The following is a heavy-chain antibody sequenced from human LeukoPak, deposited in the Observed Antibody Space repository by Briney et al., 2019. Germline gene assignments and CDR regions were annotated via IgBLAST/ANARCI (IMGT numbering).Heavy chain of an antibody. J-gene: IGHJ4*02. CDR2: IFYSGST. Sequence: SETLSLTCTVSGASMGLYYWSWIRQPPGKGLEWIAYIFYSGSTKYNPSLRSRATISLDTSNNQFSLKLSSVTAADTAVYYCARARVAVVTGLDYWGQGTLVTVSS. D-gene: IGHD4-23*01. CDR3: ARARVAVVTGLDY. CDR1: GASMGLYY. V-gene: IGHV4-59*01.